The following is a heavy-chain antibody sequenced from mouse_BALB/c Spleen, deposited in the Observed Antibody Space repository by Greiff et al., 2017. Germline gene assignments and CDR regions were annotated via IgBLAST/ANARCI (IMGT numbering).Heavy chain of an antibody. CDR3: AREYMITGATDY. V-gene: IGHV2-9*02. J-gene: IGHJ4*01. Sequence: VQRVESGPGLVAPSQSLSITCTVSGFSLTSYGVHWVRQPPGKGLEWLGVIWAGGSTNYNSALMSRLSISKDNSKSQVFLKMNSLQTDDTAMYCCAREYMITGATDYWGQGTSVTVSS. CDR2: IWAGGST. CDR1: GFSLTSYG. D-gene: IGHD2-4*01.